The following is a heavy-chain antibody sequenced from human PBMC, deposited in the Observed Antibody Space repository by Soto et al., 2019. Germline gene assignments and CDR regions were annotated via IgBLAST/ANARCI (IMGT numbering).Heavy chain of an antibody. J-gene: IGHJ4*02. CDR1: GYTFTSYA. CDR3: ARDFYDILTGYYKLDY. CDR2: INAGNGNT. Sequence: GASVKVSCKASGYTFTSYAMHWVRQAPGQRLEWMGWINAGNGNTKYSQKFQGRVTITRDTSASTAYMELSSLRSEDTAVYYCARDFYDILTGYYKLDYWGQGTLVTVSS. D-gene: IGHD3-9*01. V-gene: IGHV1-3*01.